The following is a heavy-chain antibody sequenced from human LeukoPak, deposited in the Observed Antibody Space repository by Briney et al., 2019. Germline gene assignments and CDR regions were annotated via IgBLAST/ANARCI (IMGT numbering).Heavy chain of an antibody. CDR3: ARSPYDFWSGYYNNWFDP. CDR2: INPSGGST. D-gene: IGHD3-3*01. Sequence: ASVKVSCKASGYTFTSYYMHWVRQAPGQGLEWMGIINPSGGSTSYAQKFQGRVTITADESTSTAYMELSSLRSEDTAVYYCARSPYDFWSGYYNNWFDPWGQGTLVTVSS. V-gene: IGHV1-46*01. J-gene: IGHJ5*02. CDR1: GYTFTSYY.